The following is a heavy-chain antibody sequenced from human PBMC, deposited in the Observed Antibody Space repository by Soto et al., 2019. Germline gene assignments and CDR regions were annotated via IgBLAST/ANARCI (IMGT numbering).Heavy chain of an antibody. J-gene: IGHJ6*02. Sequence: ASVKVSCKASGYTFTSYGISWVRQAPGQGLEWMGWISAYNGNTNYAQKLQGRVTMTTDTSTSTAYMELRSLRSDDTAVYYCARDGAPPYDYVWGSHRPYYYYYGMDVWGQGTTVTVSS. CDR2: ISAYNGNT. D-gene: IGHD3-16*02. V-gene: IGHV1-18*01. CDR3: ARDGAPPYDYVWGSHRPYYYYYGMDV. CDR1: GYTFTSYG.